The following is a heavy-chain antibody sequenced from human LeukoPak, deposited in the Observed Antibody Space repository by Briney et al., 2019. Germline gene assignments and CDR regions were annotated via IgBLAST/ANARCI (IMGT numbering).Heavy chain of an antibody. J-gene: IGHJ5*02. CDR2: IYYSGIT. CDR1: GGSISSYY. Sequence: SETLSLTCTVSGGSISSYYWSWIRQPPGKGLEWIGYIYYSGITNYNPSLKSRVTMSIDTSKNQFSLKVTSVIAADTAVYYCARDDADPSGQFKAFDPWGQGTLVTVSS. D-gene: IGHD2-2*01. V-gene: IGHV4-59*12. CDR3: ARDDADPSGQFKAFDP.